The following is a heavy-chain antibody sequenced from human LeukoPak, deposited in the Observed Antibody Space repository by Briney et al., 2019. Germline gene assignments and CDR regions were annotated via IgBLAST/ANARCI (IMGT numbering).Heavy chain of an antibody. D-gene: IGHD3-3*01. J-gene: IGHJ4*02. CDR3: AKGVFGVNRAFDY. CDR1: GFTFSSYS. Sequence: GGSLRLSCVASGFTFSSYSMNWVRQAPGKGRGWVSDISEGGSGTYYADAVKGQFTISRDNSKNTLYLQMNSLRVDDTALYYCAKGVFGVNRAFDYWGQGTLVTVSS. V-gene: IGHV3-23*01. CDR2: ISEGGSGT.